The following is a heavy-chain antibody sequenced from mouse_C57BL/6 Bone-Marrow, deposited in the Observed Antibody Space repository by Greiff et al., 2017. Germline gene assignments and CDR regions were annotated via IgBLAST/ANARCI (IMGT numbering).Heavy chain of an antibody. CDR2: IYPSDSEN. V-gene: IGHV1-61*01. Sequence: VQLQQPGAALVRPGSSVKLSCKASGYTFTSYWMDWVKQRPGQGLEWIGNIYPSDSENHYNQKFKDKATLPVDKSHSTAYMQLSSLTSEDAAVYYCARGGIIPDYWGQGTTLTVSS. CDR3: ARGGIIPDY. CDR1: GYTFTSYW. J-gene: IGHJ2*01.